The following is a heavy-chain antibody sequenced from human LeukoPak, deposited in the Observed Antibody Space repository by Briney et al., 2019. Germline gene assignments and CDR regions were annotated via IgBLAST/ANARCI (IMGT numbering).Heavy chain of an antibody. Sequence: PSETLSLTCTVSGGSISSYYWSWIRQPARKGLEWIGRIYTSGSTNYNPSLKSRVTMSVDTSKNQFSLKLSSVTAADTAVYYCARDRGLYCSGGSCYYFDYWGQGTLVTVSS. J-gene: IGHJ4*02. CDR2: IYTSGST. CDR1: GGSISSYY. CDR3: ARDRGLYCSGGSCYYFDY. D-gene: IGHD2-15*01. V-gene: IGHV4-4*07.